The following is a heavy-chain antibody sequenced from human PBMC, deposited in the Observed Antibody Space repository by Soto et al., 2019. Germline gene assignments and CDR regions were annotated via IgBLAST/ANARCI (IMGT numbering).Heavy chain of an antibody. D-gene: IGHD6-13*01. J-gene: IGHJ4*02. CDR1: GFFFSSYA. CDR3: AKDAAMVSSTFNYFDY. CDR2: IGGSGGYK. Sequence: EVQLLESGGGLVQPGGPLRLSCAASGFFFSSYAMSWVRQAPGKGLEWVSGIGGSGGYKSYADSVKGRFTISRDNTKNTLYLQMESLGPEDTAVYYCAKDAAMVSSTFNYFDYWGQGTLVAVSS. V-gene: IGHV3-23*01.